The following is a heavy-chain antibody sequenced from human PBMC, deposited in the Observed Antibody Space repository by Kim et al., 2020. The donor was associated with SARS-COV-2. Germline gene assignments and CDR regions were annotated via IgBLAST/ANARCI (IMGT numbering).Heavy chain of an antibody. V-gene: IGHV4-31*02. J-gene: IGHJ4*02. D-gene: IGHD4-4*01. CDR2: TT. Sequence: TTSYNPSLKSRAFRSEDTSKNQFSLRLSSVTAADTAVYYCARVGNYEGYYWGQGTLVTVSS. CDR3: ARVGNYEGYY.